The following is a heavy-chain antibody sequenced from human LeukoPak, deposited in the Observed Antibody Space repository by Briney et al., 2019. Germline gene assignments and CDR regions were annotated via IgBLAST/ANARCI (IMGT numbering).Heavy chain of an antibody. D-gene: IGHD6-13*01. CDR1: GWSFSGYY. Sequence: PSETLSLTCAVYGWSFSGYYWSWIRQPPGKGLEWIGEINHSGSTNYNPALKRRVTISVDTSKNQYSLKLSSVTAADKAVYYCARGGVNFSSSWYHYWGQGTLVTVSS. J-gene: IGHJ4*02. V-gene: IGHV4-34*01. CDR2: INHSGST. CDR3: ARGGVNFSSSWYHY.